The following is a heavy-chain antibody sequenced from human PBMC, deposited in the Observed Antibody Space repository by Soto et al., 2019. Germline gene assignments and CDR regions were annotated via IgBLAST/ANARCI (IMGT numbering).Heavy chain of an antibody. Sequence: EVQLVESGGGLVQPGGSLRLSCAGSGFSFSDDWMHWLRRAPGKGLEWVSRITSDGRSTTYADSVKGRFTISRDNAKNTLYLQMNSLRAEDTAVYYWARQYGMDVWGQGTTVTVSS. CDR2: ITSDGRST. J-gene: IGHJ6*02. V-gene: IGHV3-74*01. CDR3: ARQYGMDV. CDR1: GFSFSDDW.